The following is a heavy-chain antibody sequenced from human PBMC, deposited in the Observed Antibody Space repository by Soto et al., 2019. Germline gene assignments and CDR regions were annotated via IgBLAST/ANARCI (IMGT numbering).Heavy chain of an antibody. D-gene: IGHD3-22*01. J-gene: IGHJ4*02. V-gene: IGHV3-30*09. CDR2: ISYDGSNK. CDR1: GFTFSSYA. CDR3: ARTNYYDSSGYYY. Sequence: PGGSLRLSCAASGFTFSSYAMHWVRQAPGKGLEWVAVISYDGSNKYYADSVKGRFAISRDNSKNTLYLQMNSLRAEDTAVYYCARTNYYDSSGYYYWGQGTLVTVSS.